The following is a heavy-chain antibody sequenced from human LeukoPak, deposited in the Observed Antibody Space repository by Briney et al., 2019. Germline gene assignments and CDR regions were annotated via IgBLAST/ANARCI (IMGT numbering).Heavy chain of an antibody. CDR2: IFPGDSET. Sequence: GESLKISCKASGYSFTSFWIGWVRQMPGKGLEWMGIIFPGDSETRYSPSFQGQVTISADKSVSTAYLQWRSLKASDTAMYYCARHIRGMAVAQEGMGYFDHWGQGTLVAVSS. CDR1: GYSFTSFW. J-gene: IGHJ4*02. V-gene: IGHV5-51*01. D-gene: IGHD6-19*01. CDR3: ARHIRGMAVAQEGMGYFDH.